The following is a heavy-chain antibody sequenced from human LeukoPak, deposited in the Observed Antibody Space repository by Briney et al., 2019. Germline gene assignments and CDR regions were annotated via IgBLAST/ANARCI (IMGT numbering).Heavy chain of an antibody. V-gene: IGHV3-7*01. CDR3: ANSNWSPFDH. CDR2: IKQDGSET. CDR1: GFTFSDYY. Sequence: GGSLRLSCAASGFTFSDYYMSWVRQTPGKGLEWMANIKQDGSETYYVDSVKGRFTISRDNAKNSLYLQMNSLRAEDTAVYYCANSNWSPFDHWGQGTLVTVSS. D-gene: IGHD1-20*01. J-gene: IGHJ4*02.